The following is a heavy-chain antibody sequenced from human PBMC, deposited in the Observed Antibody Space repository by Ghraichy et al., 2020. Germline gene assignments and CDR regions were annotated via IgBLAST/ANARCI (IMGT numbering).Heavy chain of an antibody. J-gene: IGHJ4*02. CDR3: ARGVRYYDSSGYIATTSDY. CDR2: INHSGST. V-gene: IGHV4-34*01. CDR1: GGSFSGYY. D-gene: IGHD3-22*01. Sequence: ETLSLTCAVYGGSFSGYYWSWIRQPPGKGLEWIGEINHSGSTNYNPSLKSRVTISVDTSKNQFSLKLSSVTAADTAVYYCARGVRYYDSSGYIATTSDYWGQGTLVTVSS.